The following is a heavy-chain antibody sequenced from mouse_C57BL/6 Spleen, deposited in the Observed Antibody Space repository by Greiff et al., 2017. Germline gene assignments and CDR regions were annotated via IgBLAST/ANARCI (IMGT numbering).Heavy chain of an antibody. D-gene: IGHD1-1*01. CDR1: GYTFTDYN. J-gene: IGHJ3*01. V-gene: IGHV1-18*01. CDR3: ARLDYYGSSFAY. Sequence: EVQLQESGPELVKPGASVKIPCKASGYTFTDYNMDWVKQSHGKSLEWIGDINPNNGGTIYNQKFKGKATLTVDKSSSTAYMELRSLTSEDTAVYYCARLDYYGSSFAYWGQGTLVTVSA. CDR2: INPNNGGT.